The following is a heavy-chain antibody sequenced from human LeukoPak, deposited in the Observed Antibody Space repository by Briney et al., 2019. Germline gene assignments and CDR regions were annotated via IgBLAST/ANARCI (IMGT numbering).Heavy chain of an antibody. CDR3: AREGTLALAFDY. V-gene: IGHV3-74*03. D-gene: IGHD6-19*01. CDR2: VDSDGGIT. CDR1: GFTVYSYW. J-gene: IGHJ4*02. Sequence: PGGSLRLSCAASGFTVYSYWMHWVRQVPGKGLEWVARVDSDGGITTYADAVRGRFTISRDNANSTLYLQMKGMRAEDAAVYYSAREGTLALAFDYWGQGTLVAVSS.